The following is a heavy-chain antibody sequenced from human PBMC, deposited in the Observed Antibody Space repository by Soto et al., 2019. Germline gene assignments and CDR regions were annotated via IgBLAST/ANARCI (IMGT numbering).Heavy chain of an antibody. CDR2: IYQSGVT. CDR3: AGMPYTSGLRFDP. CDR1: GDSYSISTYS. V-gene: IGHV4-30-2*01. Sequence: SETLSLTCNMSGDSYSISTYSWSWIRQPPGKALQWIGFIYQSGVTSYNPSLASRVSISLDRSNNQCSLKLKSVTAADTAVYFCAGMPYTSGLRFDPWGPGTLVTVYS. J-gene: IGHJ5*02. D-gene: IGHD6-19*01.